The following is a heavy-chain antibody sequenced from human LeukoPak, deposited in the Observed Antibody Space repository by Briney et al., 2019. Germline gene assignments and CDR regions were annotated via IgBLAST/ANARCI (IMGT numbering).Heavy chain of an antibody. D-gene: IGHD6-19*01. CDR1: GGSVSSSSYY. J-gene: IGHJ4*02. V-gene: IGHV4-39*01. Sequence: SETLSLTCTVSGGSVSSSSYYWGWIRQSPGRGLEWNGSIYKTESTYYNPYLKIRVTISVDTSKNQFSLKLNSVSAADTAVYYCARHDNVWLVWGEGTLVTVSS. CDR2: IYKTEST. CDR3: ARHDNVWLV.